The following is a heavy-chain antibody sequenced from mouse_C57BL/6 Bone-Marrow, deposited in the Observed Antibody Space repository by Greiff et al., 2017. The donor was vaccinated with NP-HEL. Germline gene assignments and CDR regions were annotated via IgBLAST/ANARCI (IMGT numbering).Heavy chain of an antibody. D-gene: IGHD4-1*01. CDR2: ISSGGSYT. CDR3: ARQWEPDLYFDV. CDR1: GFTFSSYG. Sequence: EVQLVESGGDLVKPGGSLKLSCAASGFTFSSYGMSWVRQTPDKRLEWVATISSGGSYTSYPDSVKGRFTISRDNAKNTLYLQMSSLKSEDTAMYYCARQWEPDLYFDVWGTGTTVTVSS. J-gene: IGHJ1*03. V-gene: IGHV5-6*01.